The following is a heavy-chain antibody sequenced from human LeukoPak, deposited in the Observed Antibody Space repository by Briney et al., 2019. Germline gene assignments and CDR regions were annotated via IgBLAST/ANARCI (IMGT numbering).Heavy chain of an antibody. D-gene: IGHD6-19*01. CDR1: GYTFTTYD. CDR2: MNPNSGNT. J-gene: IGHJ5*02. Sequence: GASVKVSCKASGYTFTTYDINWVRQATGQGLEWMGWMNPNSGNTGYTQKFQGRVTMTSNTSISTAYMELSSLRSEDTAVYYCARGRGSGHKENWFDPWSQGTLVTVSS. V-gene: IGHV1-8*01. CDR3: ARGRGSGHKENWFDP.